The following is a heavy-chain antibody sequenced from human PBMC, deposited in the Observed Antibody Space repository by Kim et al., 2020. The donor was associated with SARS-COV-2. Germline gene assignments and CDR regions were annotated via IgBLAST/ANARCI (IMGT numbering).Heavy chain of an antibody. V-gene: IGHV5-10-1*01. CDR2: T. Sequence: TNYSPSFQGHVTISADKSISTAYLQWSSLKASDTAMYYCARPCIAAPTCYWGQGTLVTVSS. J-gene: IGHJ4*02. CDR3: ARPCIAAPTCY. D-gene: IGHD6-13*01.